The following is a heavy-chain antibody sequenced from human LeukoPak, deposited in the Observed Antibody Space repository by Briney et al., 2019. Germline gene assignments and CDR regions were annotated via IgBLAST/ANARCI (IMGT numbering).Heavy chain of an antibody. J-gene: IGHJ4*02. Sequence: GASVKVSCKASGYTFTSYGISWVRQAPGQGLEWMGWSSAYNGNTNYAQKLQGRVTMTTDTSTSTAYMELRSLRSDDTAVYYCARGPMNYVWGSYPHWGQGTLVTVSS. CDR2: SSAYNGNT. CDR1: GYTFTSYG. D-gene: IGHD3-16*02. V-gene: IGHV1-18*01. CDR3: ARGPMNYVWGSYPH.